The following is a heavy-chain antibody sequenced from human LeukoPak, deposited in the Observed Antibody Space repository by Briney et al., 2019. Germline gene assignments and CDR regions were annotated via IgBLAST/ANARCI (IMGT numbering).Heavy chain of an antibody. CDR2: IYPGDSDT. D-gene: IGHD3-22*01. J-gene: IGHJ4*02. CDR1: GSTFTSYW. V-gene: IGHV5-51*01. Sequence: KCGGSLKISCQGSGSTFTSYWIGWVRQMPGKGLEWMGIIYPGDSDTRYSPSFQGQVTISADKSISTAYLQWSSLKASDTAMYYCARLRGDSSGYYFDYWGQGTLVTVSS. CDR3: ARLRGDSSGYYFDY.